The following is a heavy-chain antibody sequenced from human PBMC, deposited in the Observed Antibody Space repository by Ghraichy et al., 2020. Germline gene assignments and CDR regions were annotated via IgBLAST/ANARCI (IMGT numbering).Heavy chain of an antibody. J-gene: IGHJ6*02. CDR3: AKERDSSGYYSFRGDYYGMDV. V-gene: IGHV3-30*18. Sequence: GGSLRLSCAASGFTFSRYGMHWVRQAPGKGLDWVAVTSYDGSNKNYADSVKGRFTISRDNSKNTLYLQMSSLRPEDTAVYYCAKERDSSGYYSFRGDYYGMDVWGQGTAVTASS. D-gene: IGHD3-22*01. CDR1: GFTFSRYG. CDR2: TSYDGSNK.